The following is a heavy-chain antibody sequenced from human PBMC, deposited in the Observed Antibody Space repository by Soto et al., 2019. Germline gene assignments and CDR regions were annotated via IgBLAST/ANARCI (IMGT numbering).Heavy chain of an antibody. J-gene: IGHJ4*02. CDR2: IYSGGGT. D-gene: IGHD3-16*01. V-gene: IGHV3-53*01. Sequence: EVPLVESGGGLVQPGGSLRLSCAASGFTVSNNYMNWFRLAPGKGLEWVSLIYSGGGTYYADSVKGRCTISRANSKNTLDLQMNSRRAEDAAVYYCARNGGGRATAGMWGQGTLVTVSS. CDR1: GFTVSNNY. CDR3: ARNGGGRATAGM.